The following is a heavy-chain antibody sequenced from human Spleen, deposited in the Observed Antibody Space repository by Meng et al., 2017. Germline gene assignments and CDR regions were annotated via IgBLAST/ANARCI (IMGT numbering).Heavy chain of an antibody. J-gene: IGHJ4*02. CDR1: VYTFTNFG. V-gene: IGHV1-18*01. D-gene: IGHD1-26*01. CDR2: ISAYNGDT. CDR3: ARGWELDY. Sequence: QVQLGQSGAEVKQPGASGKVPCKASVYTFTNFGISWVRQAPGQGLEWMGWISAYNGDTNYTQKLQGRVTMTTDTSTSTAYMELRSLRSDDTAVYYCARGWELDYWGQGTLVTVSS.